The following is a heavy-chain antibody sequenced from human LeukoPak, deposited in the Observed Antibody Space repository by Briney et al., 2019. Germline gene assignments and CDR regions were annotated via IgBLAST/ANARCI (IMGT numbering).Heavy chain of an antibody. CDR1: RFTFSNSA. D-gene: IGHD6-19*01. Sequence: GRSLRPSCALSRFTFSNSAIHRVRQAPGKGREWVSFISSEGKDRNYVESVKGRFIISRDNSKNTMDLQMNSLRPEDTAVYYCARQASALHYYYNYMDVWGKGTTVIVSS. CDR2: ISSEGKDR. J-gene: IGHJ6*03. CDR3: ARQASALHYYYNYMDV. V-gene: IGHV3-30*01.